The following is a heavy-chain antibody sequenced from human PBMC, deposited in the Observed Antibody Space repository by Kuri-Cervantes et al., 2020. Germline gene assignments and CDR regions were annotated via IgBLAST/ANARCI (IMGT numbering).Heavy chain of an antibody. Sequence: ASVKVSCKASGYTFTSYCMHWVRQAPGQGLEWMGIINPSGGSTSYAQKFQGRVTMTRDTSTSTVYMELSSLRSEDTAVYYCARDVYDSSGYRRGFDYWGQGTLVTVSS. V-gene: IGHV1-46*01. J-gene: IGHJ4*02. CDR2: INPSGGST. CDR1: GYTFTSYC. CDR3: ARDVYDSSGYRRGFDY. D-gene: IGHD3-22*01.